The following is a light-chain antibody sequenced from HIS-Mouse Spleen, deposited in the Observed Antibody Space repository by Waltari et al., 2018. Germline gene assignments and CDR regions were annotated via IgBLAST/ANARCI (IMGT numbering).Light chain of an antibody. CDR1: SSDVGSYNL. CDR2: EGS. CDR3: CSYAGSSTLV. J-gene: IGLJ3*02. Sequence: QSALTQPASVSGSPGQSITISCTGTSSDVGSYNLVSWYQQHPGKAPKLMIYEGSKRPSGVSNPFSGSKSGNTASLTISGLQAGDEADYYCCSYAGSSTLVFGGGTKLTVL. V-gene: IGLV2-23*01.